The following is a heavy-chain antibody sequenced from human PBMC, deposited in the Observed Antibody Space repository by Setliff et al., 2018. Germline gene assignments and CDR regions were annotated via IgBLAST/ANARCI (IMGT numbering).Heavy chain of an antibody. CDR3: ARARYCSSTSCYYYYYMDV. D-gene: IGHD2-2*01. J-gene: IGHJ6*03. Sequence: PSETLSLTCTVSGGSISSSSYYWGWIRQPPGKGLEWIGRIYTSGSTNYNPSLKSRVTISVDTSKNQFSLKLSSVTAADTAVYYCARARYCSSTSCYYYYYMDVWGKGTTVTVSS. CDR2: IYTSGST. V-gene: IGHV4-39*07. CDR1: GGSISSSSYY.